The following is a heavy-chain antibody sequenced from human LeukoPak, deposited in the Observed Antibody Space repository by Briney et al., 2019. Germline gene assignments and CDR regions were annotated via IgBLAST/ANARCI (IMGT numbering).Heavy chain of an antibody. J-gene: IGHJ4*02. Sequence: GGSLRLSCAASGFTFSSYAMHWVRQAPGKGLEWVAVISYDGSNKYYADSVKGRFTISRDNSKSTLYLQMNSLRAEDTAVYYCARADDYYDSSGYYGLDYWGQGTLVTVSS. CDR3: ARADDYYDSSGYYGLDY. CDR2: ISYDGSNK. V-gene: IGHV3-30-3*01. D-gene: IGHD3-22*01. CDR1: GFTFSSYA.